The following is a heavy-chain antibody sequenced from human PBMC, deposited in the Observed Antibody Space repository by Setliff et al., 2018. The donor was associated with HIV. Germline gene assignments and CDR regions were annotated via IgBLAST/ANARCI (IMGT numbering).Heavy chain of an antibody. J-gene: IGHJ4*02. Sequence: GSGPTLVNPTETLTLTCTVSGFSLSNTRMGVSWIRQPPGKGLEWIGYIYYSGSTYYNPSLKSRVTISVDTSKNQFSLKLSSVTAADTAVYYCAREWARYDYGDYVRRSYFDYWGQGTLVTVSS. CDR1: GFSLSNTRMG. D-gene: IGHD4-17*01. CDR3: AREWARYDYGDYVRRSYFDY. V-gene: IGHV4-30-4*08. CDR2: IYYSGST.